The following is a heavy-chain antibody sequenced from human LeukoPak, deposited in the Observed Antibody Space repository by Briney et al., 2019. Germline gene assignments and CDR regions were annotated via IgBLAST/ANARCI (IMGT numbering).Heavy chain of an antibody. Sequence: GGSLRLSCAASGFAFRTYAMTWVRQAPARGLEWVAAISGRGDSTYYADSVKGRFTISRDNSKNTLYLQMNSLRAEDTAVYYCARAPFYFDSSNYPYFDYWGQGTLVTVSS. V-gene: IGHV3-23*01. CDR1: GFAFRTYA. CDR2: ISGRGDST. D-gene: IGHD3-22*01. J-gene: IGHJ4*02. CDR3: ARAPFYFDSSNYPYFDY.